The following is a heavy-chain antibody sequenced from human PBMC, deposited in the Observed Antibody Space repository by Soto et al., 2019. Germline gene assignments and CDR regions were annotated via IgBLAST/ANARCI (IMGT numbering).Heavy chain of an antibody. V-gene: IGHV1-18*01. D-gene: IGHD3-10*01. Sequence: QVQLVQSGAEVKKPGASVKVSCKASGYTFTSYHINWVRQAPGQGLEWMGWISVNNDNTNYVQKLQGRVTMTTDTSTSTAYMELRSLRSDDTAIYYCARSYGSGRNLRPSDYWGQGSLVTVSS. CDR1: GYTFTSYH. J-gene: IGHJ4*02. CDR3: ARSYGSGRNLRPSDY. CDR2: ISVNNDNT.